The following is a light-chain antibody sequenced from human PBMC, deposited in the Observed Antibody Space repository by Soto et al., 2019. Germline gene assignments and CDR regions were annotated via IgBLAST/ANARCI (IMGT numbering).Light chain of an antibody. CDR3: SSYTSSSNV. J-gene: IGLJ1*01. CDR1: SSDVGGYNY. V-gene: IGLV2-14*01. CDR2: EVS. Sequence: QSALTQPASVSGSPGQSITISCTGTSSDVGGYNYVSWYQQHPGKAPNLMIYEVSNRPSGVSNRFSGSKSGNTASLTISGLQAEDEADYYCSSYTSSSNVFGTGTKLTVL.